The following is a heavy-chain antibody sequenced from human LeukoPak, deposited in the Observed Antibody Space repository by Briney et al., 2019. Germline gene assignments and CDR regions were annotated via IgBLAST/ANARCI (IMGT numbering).Heavy chain of an antibody. J-gene: IGHJ4*02. V-gene: IGHV3-30*18. CDR1: GFTFSSYG. D-gene: IGHD1-26*01. CDR2: ISYDGSNK. Sequence: GGSLRLSCAASGFTFSSYGMHWVRQAPGKGLEWVAVISYDGSNKYYADSVKGRFTISRDNSKNTLYLQMNSLRAEDTAVYYCAKENYSGYLDYWGQGTLVTVSS. CDR3: AKENYSGYLDY.